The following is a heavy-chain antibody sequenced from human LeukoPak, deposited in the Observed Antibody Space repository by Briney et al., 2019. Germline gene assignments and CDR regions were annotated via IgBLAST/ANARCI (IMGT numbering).Heavy chain of an antibody. CDR1: GFTFDDYA. J-gene: IGHJ5*02. V-gene: IGHV3-9*01. Sequence: GGSLRLSCAASGFTFDDYAMHWVRQAPGKGLEWVSGISWNSGSIGYADSVKGRFTISRDNAKNSLYLQMNSLRAEDTALYYCAKVDYRFRFDPWGQGTLVTVSS. D-gene: IGHD5-12*01. CDR2: ISWNSGSI. CDR3: AKVDYRFRFDP.